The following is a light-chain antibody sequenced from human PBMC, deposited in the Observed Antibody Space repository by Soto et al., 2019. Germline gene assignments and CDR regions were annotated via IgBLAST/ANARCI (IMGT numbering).Light chain of an antibody. Sequence: DIQMTQSPSSASASVGDRVTITYRASQGIGSWLAWYQKKPGKAPNLLIYAASSLQSGVPSRFSGSESGTDFTLTISSLQPEDCAIYFCQQANSFPITFGQGTRLEIK. J-gene: IGKJ5*01. CDR2: AAS. CDR3: QQANSFPIT. V-gene: IGKV1-12*01. CDR1: QGIGSW.